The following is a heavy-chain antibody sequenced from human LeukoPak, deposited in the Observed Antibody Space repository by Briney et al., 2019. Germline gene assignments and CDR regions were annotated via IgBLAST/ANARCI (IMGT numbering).Heavy chain of an antibody. CDR1: GGSISSGSYY. J-gene: IGHJ5*02. Sequence: SQTLSLTCTVSGGSISSGSYYWSWIRQPAGKGLEWIGRIYTSGSTNYNPSLKSRVTISVDTSKNQFSLKLTSVTAADTAVYYCARHFGDRNNWFDPWGQGTLVTVSS. CDR3: ARHFGDRNNWFDP. V-gene: IGHV4-61*02. CDR2: IYTSGST. D-gene: IGHD2-21*02.